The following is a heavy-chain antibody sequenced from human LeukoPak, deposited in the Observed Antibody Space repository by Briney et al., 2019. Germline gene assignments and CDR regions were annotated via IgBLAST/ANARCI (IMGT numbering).Heavy chain of an antibody. CDR2: IYSGGNT. D-gene: IGHD4-17*01. Sequence: GGSLRLSCAASGFTVSSNYVSWVRQAPGKGLEWVSVIYSGGNTYYADSVKGRFTISRDNSKNTLYLQMSSLRGEDTAVYYCAKHKENYGDSCLDDYWGQGTLVTVSS. CDR3: AKHKENYGDSCLDDY. V-gene: IGHV3-53*01. J-gene: IGHJ4*02. CDR1: GFTVSSNY.